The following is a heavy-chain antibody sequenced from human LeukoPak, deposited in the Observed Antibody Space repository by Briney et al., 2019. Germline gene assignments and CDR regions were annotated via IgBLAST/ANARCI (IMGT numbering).Heavy chain of an antibody. CDR2: IYHSGST. V-gene: IGHV4-4*02. D-gene: IGHD2-2*01. CDR1: GGSISSSNW. CDR3: ARGYCSSTSCYYYGMDV. J-gene: IGHJ6*04. Sequence: SETLSLTCAVSGGSISSSNWRSCVRQPPGKGVEWIGEIYHSGSTNYNPSLKSRVTISVDKSKNQFSLKLSSVTAADTAVYYCARGYCSSTSCYYYGMDVWGKGTTVTVSS.